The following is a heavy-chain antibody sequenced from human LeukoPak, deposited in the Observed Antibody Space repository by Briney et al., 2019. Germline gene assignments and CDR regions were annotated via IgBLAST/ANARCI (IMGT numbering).Heavy chain of an antibody. CDR2: INPSGGGT. J-gene: IGHJ5*02. D-gene: IGHD3-10*01. CDR3: ARGAVYYGSGSYYWFDP. V-gene: IGHV1-2*02. Sequence: ASVKVSCKASGYTFTRYYMHWVRQAPGQGLEWMGIINPSGGGTTYAQKFQGRVTMTRDTSISTAYMELSRLRSDDTAVYYCARGAVYYGSGSYYWFDPWGQGTLVTVSS. CDR1: GYTFTRYY.